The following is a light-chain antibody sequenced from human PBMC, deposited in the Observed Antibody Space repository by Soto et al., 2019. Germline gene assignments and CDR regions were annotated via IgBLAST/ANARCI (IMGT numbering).Light chain of an antibody. Sequence: EIVLTQSPGTLSLSPGERATLSCRASQSVSSSYLAWYQQKPGQAPRLLIYGASSRATGIPDRFSGSGSGTDFTITISRLEPEDFALYYCQQYGSSTRTFGQGTKVEIK. CDR1: QSVSSSY. J-gene: IGKJ1*01. V-gene: IGKV3-20*01. CDR2: GAS. CDR3: QQYGSSTRT.